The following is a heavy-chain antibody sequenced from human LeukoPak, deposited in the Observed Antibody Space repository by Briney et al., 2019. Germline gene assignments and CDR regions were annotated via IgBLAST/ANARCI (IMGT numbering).Heavy chain of an antibody. CDR3: ARHDRVWGSYRYGYNWFDP. V-gene: IGHV4-34*01. J-gene: IGHJ5*02. CDR2: INHSGST. CDR1: GGSFSGYY. Sequence: SETLSLTCAVYGGSFSGYYWSWIRQPPGKGLEWIGEINHSGSTNYNPSLKSRVTISVDTSKNQFSLKLSSVTAADTAVYYCARHDRVWGSYRYGYNWFDPWGQGTLVTVSS. D-gene: IGHD3-16*02.